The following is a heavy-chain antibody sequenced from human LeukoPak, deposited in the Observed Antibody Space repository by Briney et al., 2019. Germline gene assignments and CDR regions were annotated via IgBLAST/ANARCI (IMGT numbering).Heavy chain of an antibody. V-gene: IGHV4-30-2*01. Sequence: PSQTLSLTCAVSGGSISSGGYSWSWIRQPPGKGLKWIGYIYHSGSTYYNPSLKSRVTISVDRSKNQFSLKLSSVTAADTAVYYCAICWGDYVPCDAFDIWGQGTMVTVSS. D-gene: IGHD4-17*01. CDR3: AICWGDYVPCDAFDI. CDR2: IYHSGST. CDR1: GGSISSGGYS. J-gene: IGHJ3*02.